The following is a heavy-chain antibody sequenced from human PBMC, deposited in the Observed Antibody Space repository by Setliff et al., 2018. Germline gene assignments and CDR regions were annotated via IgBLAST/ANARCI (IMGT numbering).Heavy chain of an antibody. CDR2: IRYDGSNK. CDR3: AVDAKYYYGSGSYFDY. Sequence: SLRLSCAASGFTFSSYGMHWVRQAPGKGLEWVAFIRYDGSNKYYADSVKGRFTISRDNSKNTLYLQMNSLRAEDTAVYYCAVDAKYYYGSGSYFDYWGQGTLVTVSS. J-gene: IGHJ4*02. V-gene: IGHV3-30*02. D-gene: IGHD3-10*01. CDR1: GFTFSSYG.